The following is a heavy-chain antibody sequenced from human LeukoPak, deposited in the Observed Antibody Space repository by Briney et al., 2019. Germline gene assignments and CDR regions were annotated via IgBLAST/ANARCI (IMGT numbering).Heavy chain of an antibody. CDR3: ARISLSGFWSTLNAFDI. Sequence: ASVKVSCKASGYTFKNYGISWVRQAPGQGLEWRGWISAYNGNTNYAQKFQGRVTMTTDTSTDTAYVEVRSLRSDDTALYYCARISLSGFWSTLNAFDIWGPGTMVTVSP. CDR1: GYTFKNYG. J-gene: IGHJ3*02. V-gene: IGHV1-18*01. CDR2: ISAYNGNT. D-gene: IGHD5-12*01.